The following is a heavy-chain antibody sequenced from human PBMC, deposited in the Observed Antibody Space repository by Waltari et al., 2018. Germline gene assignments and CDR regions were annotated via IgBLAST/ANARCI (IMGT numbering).Heavy chain of an antibody. CDR2: IYHSGST. V-gene: IGHV4-38-2*02. CDR3: VRDSYCSGPACYLFDS. J-gene: IGHJ4*02. CDR1: IYSITSGHH. Sequence: QVRLRESGPGLVKPSETLSLTCAVSIYSITSGHHWAWIRQSPGKGLEFIGNIYHSGSTYYSPSFESRVTILVDTSKNQFSLKLSSVTAADTAVYYCVRDSYCSGPACYLFDSWGPGALVTVSS. D-gene: IGHD2-15*01.